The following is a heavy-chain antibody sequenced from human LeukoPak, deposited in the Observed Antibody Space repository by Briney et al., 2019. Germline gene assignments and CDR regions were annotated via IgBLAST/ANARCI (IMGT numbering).Heavy chain of an antibody. Sequence: SETLSLTCAVYGGSFSGYDWSWIRQPPGKGLEWIGEINHSGSTNYNPSLKSRVTISVDTSKNQFSLKLSSVTAADTAVYYCARRSPSYGSGRRSRYSDYWGQGTLVTVSS. D-gene: IGHD6-19*01. J-gene: IGHJ4*02. V-gene: IGHV4-34*01. CDR1: GGSFSGYD. CDR3: ARRSPSYGSGRRSRYSDY. CDR2: INHSGST.